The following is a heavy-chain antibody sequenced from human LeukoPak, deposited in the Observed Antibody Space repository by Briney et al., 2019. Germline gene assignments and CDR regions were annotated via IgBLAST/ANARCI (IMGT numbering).Heavy chain of an antibody. V-gene: IGHV3-23*01. CDR1: GFTFSSYA. CDR3: ANSRRGSGSSDY. CDR2: ISGSGGAT. D-gene: IGHD1-26*01. Sequence: GGSLRLSCAASGFTFSSYAMSWVRQAPGMGLEWVSAISGSGGATYYADSVKGRFTISRDNSKNTLYLQMNSLRAEDTAVYYCANSRRGSGSSDYWGQGTLVTVSS. J-gene: IGHJ4*02.